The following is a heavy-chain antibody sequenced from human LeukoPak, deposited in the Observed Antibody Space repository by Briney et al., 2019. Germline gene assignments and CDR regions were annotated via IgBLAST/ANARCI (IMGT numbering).Heavy chain of an antibody. CDR2: IYYSGST. D-gene: IGHD3-22*01. V-gene: IGHV4-31*03. Sequence: PSETLSLTCTVSGGSISSGGYYWSWIRQHPGKGLEWIGYIYYSGSTYYNPSLKSRVTISVDTSKDQFSLKLSSVTAADTAVYYCARVTYDSSDCDAFDIWSQGTMVTVSS. CDR1: GGSISSGGYY. J-gene: IGHJ3*02. CDR3: ARVTYDSSDCDAFDI.